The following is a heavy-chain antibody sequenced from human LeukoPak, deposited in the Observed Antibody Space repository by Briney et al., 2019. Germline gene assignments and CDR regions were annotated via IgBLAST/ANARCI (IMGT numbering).Heavy chain of an antibody. V-gene: IGHV1-3*03. CDR1: GYTFTSYA. D-gene: IGHD2-15*01. J-gene: IGHJ5*02. CDR3: ARGGDCSGGSCYSNWFDP. CDR2: INAGNGNT. Sequence: ASVKVSCKASGYTFTSYAMHWVRQAPGQRLEWMGWINAGNGNTKYSQEFQGRVTITRDTSASTAYMELSGLRSEDMAVYYCARGGDCSGGSCYSNWFDPWGQGTLVTVSS.